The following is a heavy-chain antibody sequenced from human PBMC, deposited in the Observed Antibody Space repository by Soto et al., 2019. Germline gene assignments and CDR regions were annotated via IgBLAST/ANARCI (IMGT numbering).Heavy chain of an antibody. CDR3: ARAHDFWSGFGGMDV. Sequence: QVQLVESGGGVVQPGRSLRLSCAASGFTFSSYGMHWVRQAPGKGLEWVAVIWYDGSNKYYADSVKGRFTISRDNSXXTLYLQMNSLRAEDTAVYYCARAHDFWSGFGGMDVWGQGTTVTVSS. CDR1: GFTFSSYG. V-gene: IGHV3-33*01. D-gene: IGHD3-3*01. J-gene: IGHJ6*02. CDR2: IWYDGSNK.